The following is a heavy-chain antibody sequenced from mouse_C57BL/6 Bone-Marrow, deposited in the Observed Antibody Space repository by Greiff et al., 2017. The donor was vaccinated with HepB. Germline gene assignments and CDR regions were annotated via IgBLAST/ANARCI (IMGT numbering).Heavy chain of an antibody. CDR1: GYSITSDY. D-gene: IGHD1-1*02. CDR3: ARYQFPLFYVDY. J-gene: IGHJ2*01. Sequence: EVKLMESGPGLVKPSQPLSLSCSVSGYSITSDYWNWIRKFPGNKLEYMGYISYSGSTYYNPSHKSRISITRDTSKNQYYRQLNSVTTEDTATYYCARYQFPLFYVDYWGQGTTLTVSA. V-gene: IGHV3-8*01. CDR2: ISYSGST.